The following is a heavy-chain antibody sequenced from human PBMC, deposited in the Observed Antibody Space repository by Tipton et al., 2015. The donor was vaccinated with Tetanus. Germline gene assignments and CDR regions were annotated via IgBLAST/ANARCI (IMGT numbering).Heavy chain of an antibody. CDR1: GGSISSYY. V-gene: IGHV4-59*08. D-gene: IGHD6-13*01. CDR3: ARHWGPRPGIAAAGTWWFDP. J-gene: IGHJ5*02. Sequence: LRLSCTVSGGSISSYYWSWIRQPPGKGLEWIGYIYYSGSTNYNPSLKSRVTISVDTSKNQFSLKLTSVIASDTAVYYCARHWGPRPGIAAAGTWWFDPWGQGTLVTVSS. CDR2: IYYSGST.